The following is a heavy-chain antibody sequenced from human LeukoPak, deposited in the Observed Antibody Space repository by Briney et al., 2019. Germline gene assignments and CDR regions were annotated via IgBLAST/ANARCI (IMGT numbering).Heavy chain of an antibody. D-gene: IGHD3-10*01. CDR1: GYSFTSYW. V-gene: IGHV5-51*01. J-gene: IGHJ6*03. CDR2: LYPGDSDT. Sequence: GESLKISCKSSGYSFTSYWIAWVRQMPGKGLEWMGILYPGDSDTRYSPSFQGQVTTSADRSITTAYLQWSSLKASDTAMYYCARTIWYDYYYYYMDVWGKGTTVTISS. CDR3: ARTIWYDYYYYYMDV.